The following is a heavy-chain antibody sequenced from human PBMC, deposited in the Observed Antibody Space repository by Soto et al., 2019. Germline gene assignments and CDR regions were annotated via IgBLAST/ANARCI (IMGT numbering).Heavy chain of an antibody. J-gene: IGHJ4*02. CDR2: INPSVGST. CDR3: ARPFRGVTALALDY. Sequence: QVQLVQSGAEVKKPGASVKVSCKASGYTFTNYYMHWVRQAPGQGLEWMGMINPSVGSTSYAQKVQGRVTMTRDTSTSTVYMELSSLRSEDTAVYYCARPFRGVTALALDYWGQGTLVTVSS. D-gene: IGHD3-10*01. CDR1: GYTFTNYY. V-gene: IGHV1-46*01.